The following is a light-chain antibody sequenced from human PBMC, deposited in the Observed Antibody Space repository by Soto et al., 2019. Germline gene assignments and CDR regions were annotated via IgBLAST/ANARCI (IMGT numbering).Light chain of an antibody. Sequence: QSVLSQPASVSGSPGQSVTISCTGTSSDIGSYNLVSWYHHHPGQAPKLVIYEVNKRSSVDSNRFSGSKSGNTASLTIAGLQPEDEGEYYCCSYAGGRPFVVFGGGTKLTVL. V-gene: IGLV2-23*02. CDR3: CSYAGGRPFVV. J-gene: IGLJ3*02. CDR2: EVN. CDR1: SSDIGSYNL.